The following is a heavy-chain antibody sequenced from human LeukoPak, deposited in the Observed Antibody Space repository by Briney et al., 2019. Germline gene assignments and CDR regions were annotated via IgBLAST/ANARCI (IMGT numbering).Heavy chain of an antibody. J-gene: IGHJ6*02. V-gene: IGHV1-18*01. CDR1: GYTFTSYG. CDR3: ARGHMVRGVITPYYYYYYGMDV. Sequence: ASVKVSCKASGYTFTSYGISWVRQAPGQGLEWMGWISAYNGKTNYAQKLQGRVTMTTDTSTSTAYMELRSLRSDDTAVYYCARGHMVRGVITPYYYYYYGMDVWGQGTTVTVSS. CDR2: ISAYNGKT. D-gene: IGHD3-10*01.